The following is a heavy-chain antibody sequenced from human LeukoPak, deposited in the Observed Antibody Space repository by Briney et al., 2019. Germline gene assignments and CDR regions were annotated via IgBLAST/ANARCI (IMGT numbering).Heavy chain of an antibody. CDR2: ISYDGSNK. D-gene: IGHD3-9*01. J-gene: IGHJ4*02. Sequence: GGSLRLSCAASGFTFTTSGLHWVRQASGKGLEWVALISYDGSNKVYADSVKGRFTISRDNSKNKLYLQMNSLRAEDTAVYYCAKETLRYFDSWGQGTLVTVSS. V-gene: IGHV3-30*18. CDR1: GFTFTTSG. CDR3: AKETLRYFDS.